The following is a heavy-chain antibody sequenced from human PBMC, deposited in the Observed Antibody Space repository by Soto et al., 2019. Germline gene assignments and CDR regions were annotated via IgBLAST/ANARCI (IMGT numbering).Heavy chain of an antibody. CDR2: ISYSGRT. D-gene: IGHD3-22*01. V-gene: IGHV4-31*03. CDR3: ARAGQYYDCEFAP. Sequence: QVQLQESGPGLVKPSQTLSLTCTVSGDSISSGAYYWSWIRQHPGKGLEWIGYISYSGRTYYNPSLKSRLYISLDTSENQFSLKLTSVTAADTAMYYCARAGQYYDCEFAPWGQGTLVTVSS. CDR1: GDSISSGAYY. J-gene: IGHJ5*02.